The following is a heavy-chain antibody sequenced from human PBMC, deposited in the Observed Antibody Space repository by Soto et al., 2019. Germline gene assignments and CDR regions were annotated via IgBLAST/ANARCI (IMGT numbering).Heavy chain of an antibody. D-gene: IGHD4-17*01. CDR2: INHSGST. CDR1: GGSFSGYY. Sequence: SETLSLTCAVYGGSFSGYYWSWIRQPPGKGLEWIGEINHSGSTNYNPSLKSRVTISVDTSKNQFSLKLSSVTAADTAVYYCARGPYGDYDFDAFDIWGQGTMVTVSS. V-gene: IGHV4-34*01. J-gene: IGHJ3*02. CDR3: ARGPYGDYDFDAFDI.